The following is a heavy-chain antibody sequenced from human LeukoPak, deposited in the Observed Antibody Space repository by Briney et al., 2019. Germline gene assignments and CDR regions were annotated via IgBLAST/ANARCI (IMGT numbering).Heavy chain of an antibody. CDR3: ARVRGYYYFDY. D-gene: IGHD2-15*01. CDR1: GGSFSGYY. J-gene: IGHJ4*02. V-gene: IGHV4-34*01. CDR2: INHSGST. Sequence: PSETLSLTCAVYGGSFSGYYWSWIRQPPGKGLEWIGEINHSGSTNYNPSLKSRVTISVDTSKNQFSLKLSSVTAADTAVYYCARVRGYYYFDYWGQGTLVTVSS.